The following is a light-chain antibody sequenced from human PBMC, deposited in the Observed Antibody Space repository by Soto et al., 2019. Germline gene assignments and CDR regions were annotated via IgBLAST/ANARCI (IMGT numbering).Light chain of an antibody. J-gene: IGLJ1*01. V-gene: IGLV1-44*01. CDR1: SSNIGNST. Sequence: QSVLTQPPSASGTPGQRVTIACSGSSSNIGNSTVNWYQQLPGTAPKLLIYSNNQRPSGVPDRFSGSKSGTSASLAISGLQSEDEADYYCAAWDDSLNGYVIGTGTKLTVL. CDR3: AAWDDSLNGYV. CDR2: SNN.